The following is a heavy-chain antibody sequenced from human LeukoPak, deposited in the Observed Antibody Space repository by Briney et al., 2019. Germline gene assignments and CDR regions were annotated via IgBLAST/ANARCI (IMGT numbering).Heavy chain of an antibody. V-gene: IGHV4-59*01. CDR3: ARAVGSNWYASDY. CDR1: GGSISGYY. D-gene: IGHD6-13*01. J-gene: IGHJ4*02. CDR2: IYSSGST. Sequence: PSETLSLTCTVSGGSISGYYWSWIRQPPGKGLEWIGYIYSSGSTNYNPSLKSRVTTSLDTSKSQFSLKLSSVTAADTAVYYCARAVGSNWYASDYWGQGTLVTVSS.